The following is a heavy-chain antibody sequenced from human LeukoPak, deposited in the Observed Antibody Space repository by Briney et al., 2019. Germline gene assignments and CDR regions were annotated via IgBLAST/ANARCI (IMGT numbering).Heavy chain of an antibody. D-gene: IGHD2-15*01. Sequence: GGSLRLSCATSGFTFTTFWMHWVRQASGKGLVWVARINHDGSSANYVDSVKGRFTISRDNAKNTVYLQMNSLRAEDTALYYCARDGGDCSGDSCYVDYWGQGTLVTVSS. CDR2: INHDGSSA. J-gene: IGHJ4*02. CDR1: GFTFTTFW. V-gene: IGHV3-74*01. CDR3: ARDGGDCSGDSCYVDY.